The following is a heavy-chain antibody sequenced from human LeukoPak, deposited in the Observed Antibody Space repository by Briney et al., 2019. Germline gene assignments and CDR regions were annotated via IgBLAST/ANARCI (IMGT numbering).Heavy chain of an antibody. V-gene: IGHV1-18*01. Sequence: ASVNVSCKASGYTFTSYGISWVRQAPGQGLEWMVWISAYNGNTNYAQKLQGRVTMTTDTSTSTAYMELRSLRSDDTAVYYCARDQVYILTGYYYGHYFDYWGQGTLVTVSS. CDR2: ISAYNGNT. D-gene: IGHD3-9*01. CDR3: ARDQVYILTGYYYGHYFDY. J-gene: IGHJ4*02. CDR1: GYTFTSYG.